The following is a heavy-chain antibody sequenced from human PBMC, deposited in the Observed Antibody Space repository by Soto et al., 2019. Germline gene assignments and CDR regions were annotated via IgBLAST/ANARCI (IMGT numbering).Heavy chain of an antibody. V-gene: IGHV3-21*01. Sequence: EVQLVESGGGLVKPGGSLRLSCAASGFTFSSYSMNWVRQAPGKGLEWVSSISSSSSYIYYADSVKGRFTISRDNAKNSLYLQMKSLRAEDTAVYYCARDHPRNDITIFGVVIIYYYYGMDVWGQGTTVTVSS. D-gene: IGHD3-3*01. J-gene: IGHJ6*02. CDR3: ARDHPRNDITIFGVVIIYYYYGMDV. CDR1: GFTFSSYS. CDR2: ISSSSSYI.